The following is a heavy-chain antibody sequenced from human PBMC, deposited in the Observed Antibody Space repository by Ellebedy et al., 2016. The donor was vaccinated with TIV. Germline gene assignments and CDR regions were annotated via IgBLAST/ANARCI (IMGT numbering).Heavy chain of an antibody. CDR3: AVVDFC. CDR1: GFNFRTYS. Sequence: PGGSLRLSCIAPGFNFRTYSMTWVRQAPGKGLECIAHIGMSSSISYYADSVKGRFTISRDTYKNTVNLQMNSLKVEDTAIYYCAVVDFCWGQGTLVTVSS. CDR2: IGMSSSIS. D-gene: IGHD2-15*01. V-gene: IGHV3-48*01. J-gene: IGHJ4*02.